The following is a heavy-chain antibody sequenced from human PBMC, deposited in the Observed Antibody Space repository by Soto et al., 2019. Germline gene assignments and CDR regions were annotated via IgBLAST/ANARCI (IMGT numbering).Heavy chain of an antibody. CDR1: GFSLSTSGVG. CDR2: IYWNDDK. D-gene: IGHD2-8*01. V-gene: IGHV2-5*01. CDR3: AHSPPDIVLMVYGVYFDY. J-gene: IGHJ4*02. Sequence: QITLKESGPTLVNPTQTLTLTCTFSGFSLSTSGVGVGWIRQPPGKALEWLALIYWNDDKRYSPSLKSRLTITKDTSKNQVVLTMTNMDPVDTATYYCAHSPPDIVLMVYGVYFDYWGQGTLVTVSS.